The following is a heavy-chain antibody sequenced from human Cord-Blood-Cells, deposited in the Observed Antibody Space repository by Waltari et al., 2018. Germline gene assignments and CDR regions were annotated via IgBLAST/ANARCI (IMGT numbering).Heavy chain of an antibody. V-gene: IGHV5-51*01. Sequence: EVQLVQSGAEVKKPGESLKISCKGSGYSFTSYWIGWVRQMPGKGLEWMGIIDPGDSDTRYSPSFKGQVTISADKSISTSYLQWSSLKASDTAMYYCARRPIYYDSSGYYFDYWGQGTLVTVSS. D-gene: IGHD3-22*01. CDR3: ARRPIYYDSSGYYFDY. CDR1: GYSFTSYW. CDR2: IDPGDSDT. J-gene: IGHJ4*02.